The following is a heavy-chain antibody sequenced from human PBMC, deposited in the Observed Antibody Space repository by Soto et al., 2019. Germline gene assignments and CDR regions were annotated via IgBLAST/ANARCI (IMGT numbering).Heavy chain of an antibody. CDR3: ARLTPLAVDGRVGIWFDP. D-gene: IGHD6-19*01. CDR2: IYYSGST. CDR1: GGPIRSYY. V-gene: IGHV4-59*07. J-gene: IGHJ5*02. Sequence: XDILSLECTFFGGPIRSYYWSWILQPPGKGLEWTGYIYYSGSTNYNPSLKSRVTISVDTSKNQFSLKLSSVTAADTAVYYCARLTPLAVDGRVGIWFDPWGQGTLVTVSS.